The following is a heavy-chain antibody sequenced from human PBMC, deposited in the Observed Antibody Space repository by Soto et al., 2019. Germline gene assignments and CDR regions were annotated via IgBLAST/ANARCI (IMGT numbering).Heavy chain of an antibody. CDR2: IYHSGST. CDR1: GGSISSGGYS. V-gene: IGHV4-30-2*01. CDR3: ARRRGFPYYYGMDV. D-gene: IGHD5-12*01. J-gene: IGHJ6*02. Sequence: QLQLQESGSGLVKPSQTLSLTCAVSGGSISSGGYSWSWIRQPPGKGLEWIGYIYHSGSTYYNPSRKVRVTISVDRSKNQFSLKLSSVTAADTAVYYCARRRGFPYYYGMDVWGQGPTVTVSS.